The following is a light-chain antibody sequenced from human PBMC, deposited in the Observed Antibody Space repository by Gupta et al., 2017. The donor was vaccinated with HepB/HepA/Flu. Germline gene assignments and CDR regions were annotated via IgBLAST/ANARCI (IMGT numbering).Light chain of an antibody. CDR3: QHDDNYLWT. CDR2: EAS. J-gene: IGKJ1*01. V-gene: IGKV1-5*03. CDR1: QNIRSW. Sequence: DIQMTQSPSTLSASVGDRVTITCRASQNIRSWLAWYQQKVGKAPKLLIYEASNLETGVPSRFSGSGSGTEFTLAISSLQPDDFATYYCQHDDNYLWTFGQGTMVEIK.